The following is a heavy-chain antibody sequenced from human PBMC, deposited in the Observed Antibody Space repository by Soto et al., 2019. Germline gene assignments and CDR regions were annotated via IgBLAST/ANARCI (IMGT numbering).Heavy chain of an antibody. Sequence: PGESLKISCKGSGYSFTSYWISWVRQMPGKGLEWMGRIDPSDSYTNYSPSFQGHVTISADKSISTAYLQWSSLKASDTAMYYCASETSVPNQEDYYGMDVWGQGTTVTVSS. CDR3: ASETSVPNQEDYYGMDV. CDR2: IDPSDSYT. CDR1: GYSFTSYW. D-gene: IGHD4-17*01. V-gene: IGHV5-10-1*01. J-gene: IGHJ6*02.